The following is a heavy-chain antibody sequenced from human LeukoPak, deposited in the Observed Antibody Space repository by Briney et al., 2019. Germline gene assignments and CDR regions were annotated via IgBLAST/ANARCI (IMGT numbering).Heavy chain of an antibody. Sequence: SETLSLTCTVSGGSISSSSYYWGWIRQPPGKGLEWIGSIYYSGSTYYNPSLKSRVTISVDTSKNQFSLKLSSVTAADTAVYYCARDGSIVISSTVSLDVWGKGTTVTVSS. CDR2: IYYSGST. CDR3: ARDGSIVISSTVSLDV. D-gene: IGHD6-6*01. V-gene: IGHV4-39*07. CDR1: GGSISSSSYY. J-gene: IGHJ6*04.